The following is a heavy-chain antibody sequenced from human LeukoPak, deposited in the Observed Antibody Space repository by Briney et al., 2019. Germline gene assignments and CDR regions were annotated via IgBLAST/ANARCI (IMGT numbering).Heavy chain of an antibody. V-gene: IGHV1-2*02. Sequence: ASVKVSCKASGYTFTGHYMHWVRQAPGQGLAWMGWINPNSGGTNYAQKFQGRVTMTRDTSISTAYMELNRLRSDDTAVYYCARVVALTGTPVYYMDVWGKGTTVTVSS. D-gene: IGHD6-19*01. CDR1: GYTFTGHY. CDR2: INPNSGGT. CDR3: ARVVALTGTPVYYMDV. J-gene: IGHJ6*03.